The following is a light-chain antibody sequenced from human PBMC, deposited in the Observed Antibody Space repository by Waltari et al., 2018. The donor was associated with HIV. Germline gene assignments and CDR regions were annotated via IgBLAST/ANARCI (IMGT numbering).Light chain of an antibody. Sequence: QSVLTQPPSASGTPGQRVTISCSGSSSNIGSNYVYWYQQLPGTAPKLLIYRNNQRPSGVPARFSGSKSGTSASLAIGGLRSEDEADYYCAAWDDSLSGQWVFGGGTKVTVL. J-gene: IGLJ3*02. CDR1: SSNIGSNY. CDR3: AAWDDSLSGQWV. V-gene: IGLV1-47*01. CDR2: RNN.